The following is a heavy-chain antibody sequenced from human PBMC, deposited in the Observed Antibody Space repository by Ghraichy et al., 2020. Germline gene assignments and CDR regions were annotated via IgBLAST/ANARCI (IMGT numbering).Heavy chain of an antibody. J-gene: IGHJ6*02. CDR3: ARLAAAGTTPLKYSYYGMDV. V-gene: IGHV4-34*01. CDR2: INHSGST. D-gene: IGHD6-13*01. CDR1: GGSFSGYY. Sequence: SETLSLTCAVYGGSFSGYYWSWIRQPPGKGLEWIGEINHSGSTNYNPSLKSRVTISVDTSKNQFSLKLSSVTAADTAVYYCARLAAAGTTPLKYSYYGMDVWGQGTTVTVSS.